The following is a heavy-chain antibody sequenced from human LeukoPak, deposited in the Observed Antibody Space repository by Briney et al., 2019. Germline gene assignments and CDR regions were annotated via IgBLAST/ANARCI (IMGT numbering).Heavy chain of an antibody. CDR2: IYYSGST. CDR3: AREVTYYYDSSGYYDY. CDR1: GGSISSYY. V-gene: IGHV4-59*06. Sequence: SETLSLTCTVSGGSISSYYWSWIRQHPGKGLEWIGYIYYSGSTYYNPSLKSRVTISVDTSKNQFSLKLSSVTAADTAVYYCAREVTYYYDSSGYYDYWGQGTLVTVSS. J-gene: IGHJ4*02. D-gene: IGHD3-22*01.